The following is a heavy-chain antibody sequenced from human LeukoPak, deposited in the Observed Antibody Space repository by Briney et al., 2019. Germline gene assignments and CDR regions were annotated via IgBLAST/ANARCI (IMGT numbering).Heavy chain of an antibody. D-gene: IGHD3-10*02. CDR3: AELGITMIGGV. Sequence: QTGGSLRLSCAASGFTFSSYEMNWVRQAPGKGLEWVSTISSRAASIYYADSVKGRFTISRDNAKNSLYLQMNSLRAEDTAVYYCAELGITMIGGVWGKGTTVTISS. CDR1: GFTFSSYE. V-gene: IGHV3-48*03. J-gene: IGHJ6*04. CDR2: ISSRAASI.